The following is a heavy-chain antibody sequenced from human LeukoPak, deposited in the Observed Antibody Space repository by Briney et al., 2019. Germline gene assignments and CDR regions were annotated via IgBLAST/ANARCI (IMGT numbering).Heavy chain of an antibody. V-gene: IGHV4-39*02. D-gene: IGHD6-19*01. J-gene: IGHJ4*02. Sequence: KSSETLSLTCSVSGDSISTSSYYWGWIRQPPGKGLEWIGTIYYSGSTYYNPSLKSRVTISVDTSKNQFSLKLSSVTAADTAVYYCAREVAGTPWIDYWGQGILVTVSS. CDR3: AREVAGTPWIDY. CDR2: IYYSGST. CDR1: GDSISTSSYY.